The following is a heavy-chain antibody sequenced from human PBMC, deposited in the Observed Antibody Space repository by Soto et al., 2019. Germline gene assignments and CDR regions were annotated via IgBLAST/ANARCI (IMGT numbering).Heavy chain of an antibody. CDR1: GLPFGDNW. V-gene: IGHV3-74*01. Sequence: GGSLRLSCAASGLPFGDNWMHWVRQAPGKGLVWVSRISNDGSDTTYADSVRGRFTVSRDNAKNTLYLQMNSLRAEDTAVYYCARDSYGSQTHWGHGTLVPVSS. J-gene: IGHJ4*01. CDR3: ARDSYGSQTH. D-gene: IGHD3-10*01. CDR2: ISNDGSDT.